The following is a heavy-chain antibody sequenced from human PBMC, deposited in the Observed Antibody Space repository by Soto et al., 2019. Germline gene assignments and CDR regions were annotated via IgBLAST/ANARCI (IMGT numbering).Heavy chain of an antibody. J-gene: IGHJ4*02. CDR2: SRNKPARYTT. D-gene: IGHD6-13*01. V-gene: IGHV3-72*01. CDR1: GFSIRDHY. CDR3: ARSQAGSTDD. Sequence: EVQLVESGGGLVQPGGSLRLFCAASGFSIRDHYMDWVRQAPGKGLEWVGRSRNKPARYTTEYAAAVKGRFTISRDDSKNSLYLQMTRLKTEDKAVYFCARSQAGSTDDWGQGTLVTVSS.